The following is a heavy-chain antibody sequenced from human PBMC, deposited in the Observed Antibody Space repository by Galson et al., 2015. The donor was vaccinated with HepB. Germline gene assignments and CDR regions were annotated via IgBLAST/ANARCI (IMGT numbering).Heavy chain of an antibody. V-gene: IGHV1-69*13. CDR2: IIPIFGTA. CDR1: GGTFSSYA. J-gene: IGHJ6*02. CDR3: ARDGYNSTSYYYYGMDV. D-gene: IGHD5-24*01. Sequence: SVKVSCKASGGTFSSYAISWVRQAPGQGLEWMGGIIPIFGTANYAQKFQGRVTITADESTSTAYMELSSLRSEDTAVYYCARDGYNSTSYYYYGMDVWGQGTTVTVSS.